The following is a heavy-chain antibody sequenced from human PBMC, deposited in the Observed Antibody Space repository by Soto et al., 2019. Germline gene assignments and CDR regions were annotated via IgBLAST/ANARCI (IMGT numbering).Heavy chain of an antibody. D-gene: IGHD6-19*01. CDR2: INAGNGNT. J-gene: IGHJ4*02. CDR1: VYTFTRYA. CDR3: ARALAVALRYAHFDY. Sequence: QVQLVQSGAEVKKPGASVKVSCKASVYTFTRYAMHWVSQAPGQRLEWMGWINAGNGNTKYSQKFQGRVTITRDTSASTAYMELSSLRSEDTAVYYCARALAVALRYAHFDYWGQGTLVTVSS. V-gene: IGHV1-3*01.